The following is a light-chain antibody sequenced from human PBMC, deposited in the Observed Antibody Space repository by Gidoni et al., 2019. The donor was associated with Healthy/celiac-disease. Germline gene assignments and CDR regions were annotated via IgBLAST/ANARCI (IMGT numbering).Light chain of an antibody. CDR2: AAS. J-gene: IGKJ4*01. CDR1: QSVSSY. V-gene: IGKV3-11*01. CDR3: QQRSNWPT. Sequence: EIVLTQSPATLSLSPGERATLSCRASQSVSSYLACYQHTPGQAPRLLIYAASNRATGIPARFSGSGSGTDFTLTISSLEPEDFAVYYCQQRSNWPTFGGGTKVEIK.